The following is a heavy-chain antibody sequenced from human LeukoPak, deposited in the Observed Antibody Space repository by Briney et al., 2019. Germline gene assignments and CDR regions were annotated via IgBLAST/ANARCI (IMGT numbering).Heavy chain of an antibody. D-gene: IGHD3-10*01. V-gene: IGHV3-11*01. CDR1: GFTFSDYY. CDR3: ASEQRVRAVIITRSYNWFDP. Sequence: GGSLRLSCAASGFTFSDYYMSWIRQAPGKGLEWVSYISSSGSTIYYADSVKGRFTISRDNAKNSLYLQMNSLRAEDTAVYYCASEQRVRAVIITRSYNWFDPWGQGTLVTVSS. CDR2: ISSSGSTI. J-gene: IGHJ5*02.